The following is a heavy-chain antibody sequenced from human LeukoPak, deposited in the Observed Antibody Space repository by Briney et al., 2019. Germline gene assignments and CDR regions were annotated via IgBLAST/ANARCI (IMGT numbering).Heavy chain of an antibody. CDR1: GYTLTELS. Sequence: ASVKVSCKVSGYTLTELSMHWVRQAPGEGLEWMGGFDPEDGETIYAQKFQGRVTMTEDTSADTAYMELSSLRSEDTAVYYCARDPRGAVAGTRNGMDVWGQGTTVTVSS. D-gene: IGHD6-19*01. J-gene: IGHJ6*02. CDR3: ARDPRGAVAGTRNGMDV. V-gene: IGHV1-24*01. CDR2: FDPEDGET.